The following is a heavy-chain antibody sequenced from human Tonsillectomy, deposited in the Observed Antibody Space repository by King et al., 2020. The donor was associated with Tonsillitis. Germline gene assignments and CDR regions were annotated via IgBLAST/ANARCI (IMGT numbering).Heavy chain of an antibody. J-gene: IGHJ3*02. CDR1: GFTFSSYW. D-gene: IGHD2-21*01. V-gene: IGHV3-7*03. CDR2: INQDGSDK. CDR3: ARDLHTSCGAFDI. Sequence: VQLVESGGGLVQPGGSLRLSCAASGFTFSSYWMTWVRQAPGKGLEWVADINQDGSDKQYVGSVGGRFAISRDNAKDSLHLQMNSLRAEDTGVYYCARDLHTSCGAFDIWGQGTMVTVSS.